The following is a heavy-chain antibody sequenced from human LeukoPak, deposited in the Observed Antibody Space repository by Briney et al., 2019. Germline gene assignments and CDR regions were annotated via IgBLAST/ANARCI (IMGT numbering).Heavy chain of an antibody. D-gene: IGHD1-26*01. J-gene: IGHJ4*02. CDR3: GRAQGATDY. V-gene: IGHV4-38-2*01. Sequence: TSETLSLTCAVSGYSISSGHYWGWIRQPPGKGLEWIGSIYHSGSTYYNPSLKSRVTISVDTSKNQFSLKVNSVTAADTAVYYCGRAQGATDYWGQGTLVTVSS. CDR2: IYHSGST. CDR1: GYSISSGHY.